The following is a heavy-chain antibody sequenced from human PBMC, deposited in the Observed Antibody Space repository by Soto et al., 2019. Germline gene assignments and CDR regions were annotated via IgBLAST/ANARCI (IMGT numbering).Heavy chain of an antibody. CDR1: GGTFRNFV. V-gene: IGHV1-69*13. CDR2: FIPLFGPP. Sequence: SVKVSCKASGGTFRNFVIIWVRQAPGQGLEWMGGFIPLFGPPNYARKFQGRVTITADESSSTAYMELNSLTSADTAVYYCARGEHRWFDPWGQGTLVTVS. CDR3: ARGEHRWFDP. J-gene: IGHJ5*02.